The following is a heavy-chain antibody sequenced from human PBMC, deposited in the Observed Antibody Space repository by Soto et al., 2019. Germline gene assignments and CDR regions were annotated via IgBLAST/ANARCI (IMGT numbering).Heavy chain of an antibody. D-gene: IGHD6-19*01. CDR2: ISSCGGSA. V-gene: IGHV3-23*01. CDR1: GFNFKKFA. J-gene: IGHJ4*02. Sequence: EVQLLESGGGVVQTGGSLRLSCVASGFNFKKFAMAWVRQAAGEGLELVSGISSCGGSASYADSVKGRVSIARDDSKNTVSLQLNRLRVEDTAQYYCAKVGGQQWLITPLDNWGQGTLVTVS. CDR3: AKVGGQQWLITPLDN.